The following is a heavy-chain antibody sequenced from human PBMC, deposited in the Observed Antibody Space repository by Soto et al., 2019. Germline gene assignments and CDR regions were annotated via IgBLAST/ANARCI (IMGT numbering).Heavy chain of an antibody. Sequence: QITLKESGPTLVKPTQTLTLTCTFSGFSLSTSGVGVGWIRQPPGKALEWLALIYWDDDKRYSPSLKSRLTITKDTSKNQVVLTMTNMNPVDTATYYCAPQPWFLEWKDYRGGFDPWGQGTLVCVSS. D-gene: IGHD3-3*01. CDR3: APQPWFLEWKDYRGGFDP. J-gene: IGHJ5*02. CDR1: GFSLSTSGVG. V-gene: IGHV2-5*02. CDR2: IYWDDDK.